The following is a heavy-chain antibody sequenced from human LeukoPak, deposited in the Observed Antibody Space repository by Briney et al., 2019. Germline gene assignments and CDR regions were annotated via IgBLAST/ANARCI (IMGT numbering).Heavy chain of an antibody. V-gene: IGHV1-18*01. CDR2: ISAYNGNT. Sequence: ASVKVSCKASGYTFTSYGISWVRQAPGQGLEWMGWISAYNGNTNYAQKFQGRVTITADESTSTAYMELSSLRSEDTAVYYCARLGSMDGFDYWGQGTLVTVSS. J-gene: IGHJ4*02. D-gene: IGHD1-26*01. CDR1: GYTFTSYG. CDR3: ARLGSMDGFDY.